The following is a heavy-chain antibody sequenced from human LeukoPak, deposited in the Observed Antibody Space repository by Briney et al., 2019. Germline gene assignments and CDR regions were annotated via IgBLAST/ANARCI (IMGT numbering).Heavy chain of an antibody. V-gene: IGHV1-69*05. CDR2: IIPIFGTA. CDR3: ARDLEVPEYSSSWLPFDY. D-gene: IGHD6-13*01. Sequence: SVKVSCKASGGTFSSYAISWVRQAPGQGLEWMGRIIPIFGTANYAQKFQGRVTITTDESTSTAYMELRSLRSEDTAVYYCARDLEVPEYSSSWLPFDYWGQGTLVTVSS. J-gene: IGHJ4*02. CDR1: GGTFSSYA.